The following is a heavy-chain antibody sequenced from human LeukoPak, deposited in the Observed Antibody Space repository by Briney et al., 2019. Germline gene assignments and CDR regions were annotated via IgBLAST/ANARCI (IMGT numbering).Heavy chain of an antibody. CDR1: GFTFSSYA. CDR3: AKGWELLGEIDY. Sequence: GGSLRLSCAASGFTFSSYAMSWVRQAPGEGLEWVSAISGSGGSTYYADSVKGRFTISRDNSKNTLYLQMNSLRAEDTAVYYCAKGWELLGEIDYWGQGTLVTVSS. V-gene: IGHV3-23*01. D-gene: IGHD1-26*01. J-gene: IGHJ4*02. CDR2: ISGSGGST.